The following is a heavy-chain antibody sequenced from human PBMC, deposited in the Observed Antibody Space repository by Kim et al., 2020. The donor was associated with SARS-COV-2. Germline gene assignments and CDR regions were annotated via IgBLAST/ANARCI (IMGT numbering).Heavy chain of an antibody. CDR3: ARSTGPYDYYFDY. CDR2: IYPGDSDT. D-gene: IGHD3-16*01. J-gene: IGHJ4*02. Sequence: GESLKISCKGHGYNFTSYWIGWVRQMPGKGLEWMGIIYPGDSDTRYSTSFQGQVTISADKSTTTAYLKWSSLKASDTAMYYCARSTGPYDYYFDYWGQGTLVTVSS. CDR1: GYNFTSYW. V-gene: IGHV5-51*01.